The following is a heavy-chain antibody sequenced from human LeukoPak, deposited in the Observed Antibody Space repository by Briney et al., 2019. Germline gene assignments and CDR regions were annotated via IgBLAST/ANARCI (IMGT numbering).Heavy chain of an antibody. Sequence: GGSLRLSCAASGFTFSSYSMNWVRQAPGKGLEWVSSISGSSSYIYYADSVKGRFTISRDNARNSLYLQMNSLRAEDTAVYYCARDSQAYCSGGRCSMFDYWGQGNLVTVSS. D-gene: IGHD2-15*01. CDR2: ISGSSSYI. CDR1: GFTFSSYS. CDR3: ARDSQAYCSGGRCSMFDY. V-gene: IGHV3-21*01. J-gene: IGHJ4*02.